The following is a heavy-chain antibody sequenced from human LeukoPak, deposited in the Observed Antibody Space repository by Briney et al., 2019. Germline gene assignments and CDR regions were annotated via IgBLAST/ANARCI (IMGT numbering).Heavy chain of an antibody. V-gene: IGHV4-30-2*01. Sequence: SVTLALIRAVSVYSLNSGRYWGWIGQPPGKGLDWIGYIYHSGSSYYNPFLKSRVTISVDRSKNQLTRKLSSVTAADTAVYYCAKVGGGYDYCIDVWGQGTTVTVSS. CDR2: IYHSGSS. CDR3: AKVGGGYDYCIDV. CDR1: VYSLNSGRY. D-gene: IGHD3-16*01. J-gene: IGHJ6*02.